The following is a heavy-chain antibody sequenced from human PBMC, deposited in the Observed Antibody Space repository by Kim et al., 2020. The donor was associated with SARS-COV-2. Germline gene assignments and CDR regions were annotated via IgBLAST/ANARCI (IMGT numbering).Heavy chain of an antibody. V-gene: IGHV4-59*01. CDR2: IYYSGST. J-gene: IGHJ5*02. CDR1: GGSISSYY. CDR3: ARVVGRGQAAAGNNWFDP. Sequence: SETLSLTCTVSGGSISSYYWSWIRQPPGKGLEWIGYIYYSGSTNYNPSLKSRVTISVDTSKNQFSLKLSSVTAADTAVYYCARVVGRGQAAAGNNWFDPWGQGTLVTVSP. D-gene: IGHD6-13*01.